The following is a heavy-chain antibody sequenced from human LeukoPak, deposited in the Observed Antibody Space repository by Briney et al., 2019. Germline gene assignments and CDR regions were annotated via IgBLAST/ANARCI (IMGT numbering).Heavy chain of an antibody. V-gene: IGHV3-53*01. J-gene: IGHJ4*02. CDR2: IYSGGST. CDR1: GFTVSSNY. D-gene: IGHD3-22*01. Sequence: GGSLRLSCAASGFTVSSNYMSWVRQAPGKGLEWVSVIYSGGSTYYADSVKGRFTISRDNSKNTLYLLMNSLRAEDTAVYYCARETRYYDSSGYHAAFDYWGQGTLVTVSS. CDR3: ARETRYYDSSGYHAAFDY.